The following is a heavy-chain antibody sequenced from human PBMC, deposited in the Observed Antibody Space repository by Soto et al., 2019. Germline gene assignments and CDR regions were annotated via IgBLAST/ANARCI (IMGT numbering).Heavy chain of an antibody. CDR2: IWYDGSNK. CDR3: ARDLYYVWGSYPSPLGP. J-gene: IGHJ5*02. CDR1: GFTFSSYG. Sequence: QVQLVESGGGVVQPGRSLRLSCVASGFTFSSYGMLWVRQAPGKGLEWVAVIWYDGSNKYYADSVKGRFTISRDNSKNTLYLQMNSLRAEDTAVYYCARDLYYVWGSYPSPLGPWGQGTLVTVSS. V-gene: IGHV3-33*01. D-gene: IGHD3-16*01.